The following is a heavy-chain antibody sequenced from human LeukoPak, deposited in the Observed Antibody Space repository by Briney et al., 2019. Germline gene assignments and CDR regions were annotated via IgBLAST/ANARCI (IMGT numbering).Heavy chain of an antibody. D-gene: IGHD3-22*01. V-gene: IGHV4-34*01. CDR1: GGSFSGYY. J-gene: IGHJ4*02. Sequence: PSETLSLTCAVYGGSFSGYYWSWIRQPPGKGLEWIGEIHHSGSTNYNPSLKSRATISVDTSKNQFSLKLSSVTAADTAVYYCARDSACYYDSSGYYCLGYFDYWGQGALVTVSS. CDR3: ARDSACYYDSSGYYCLGYFDY. CDR2: IHHSGST.